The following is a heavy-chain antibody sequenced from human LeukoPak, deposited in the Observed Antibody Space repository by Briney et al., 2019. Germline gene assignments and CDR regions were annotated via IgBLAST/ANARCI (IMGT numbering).Heavy chain of an antibody. D-gene: IGHD3-10*01. Sequence: PGGSLRLSCAASGFTFSSYGMHWVRQVPGKGLEWVAVISYDGSNKYYADSVKGRFTISRDNSKNTLYLQMNSLRAEDTALYYCARDPLYYGSGSFDYWGQGTLVTVSS. CDR2: ISYDGSNK. J-gene: IGHJ4*02. V-gene: IGHV3-30*03. CDR1: GFTFSSYG. CDR3: ARDPLYYGSGSFDY.